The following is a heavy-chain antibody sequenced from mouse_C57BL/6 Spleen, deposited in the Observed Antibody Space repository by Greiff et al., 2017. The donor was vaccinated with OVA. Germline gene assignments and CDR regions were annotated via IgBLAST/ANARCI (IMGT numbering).Heavy chain of an antibody. CDR2: INPSTGGT. CDR3: ARARDYDGFAY. V-gene: IGHV1-42*01. CDR1: GYSFTGYY. J-gene: IGHJ3*01. Sequence: VQLKQSGPELVKPGASVKISCKASGYSFTGYYMNWVKQSPEKSLEWIGEINPSTGGTTYNQKFKAKATLTVDKSSSTAYMQLKSLTSEDSAVYYCARARDYDGFAYWGQGTLVTVSA. D-gene: IGHD2-4*01.